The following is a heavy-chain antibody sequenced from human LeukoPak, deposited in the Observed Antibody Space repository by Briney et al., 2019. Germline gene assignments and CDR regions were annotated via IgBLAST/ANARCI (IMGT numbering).Heavy chain of an antibody. V-gene: IGHV1-69*13. J-gene: IGHJ5*02. CDR2: IIPIFGTA. CDR1: GGTFSSYA. D-gene: IGHD3-22*01. CDR3: ARVYYYDSSGSFPQLWFDP. Sequence: ASVKVSCTASGGTFSSYAISWVRQAPGQGLEWMGGIIPIFGTANYAQKFQGRVTITADESTSTAYMELSSLRSEDTAVYYCARVYYYDSSGSFPQLWFDPWGQGTLVTVSS.